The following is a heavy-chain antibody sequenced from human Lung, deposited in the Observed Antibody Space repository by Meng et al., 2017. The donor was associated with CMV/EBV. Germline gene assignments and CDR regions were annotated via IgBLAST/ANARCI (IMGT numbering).Heavy chain of an antibody. CDR1: GGFISSYY. CDR3: ASGKYYYGSGSYYNYYYYGMDV. D-gene: IGHD3-10*01. Sequence: SXTXSLXXTVSGGFISSYYWSWIRQPPGKGLEWIGYIYYSGSTNYNPSLKSRVTISVDTSKNQFSLKLSSVTAADTAVYYCASGKYYYGSGSYYNYYYYGMDVXGQGXTVTVSS. CDR2: IYYSGST. V-gene: IGHV4-59*01. J-gene: IGHJ6*02.